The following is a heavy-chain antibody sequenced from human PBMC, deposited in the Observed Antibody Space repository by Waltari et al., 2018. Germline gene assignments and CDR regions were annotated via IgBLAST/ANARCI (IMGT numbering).Heavy chain of an antibody. CDR1: GCSISSSY. CDR3: ARDDDLLQVGFDI. Sequence: QVQLPESGPVLVKPSETPSLTCTVSGCSISSSYWSWFRQPPGKGLEWIGYIYYMGSTNYNPALKSRVTISVDTSKNQFSLKLSSVTAADTAVYYCARDDDLLQVGFDIWGQGTMVTVSS. V-gene: IGHV4-59*01. CDR2: IYYMGST. D-gene: IGHD1-1*01. J-gene: IGHJ3*02.